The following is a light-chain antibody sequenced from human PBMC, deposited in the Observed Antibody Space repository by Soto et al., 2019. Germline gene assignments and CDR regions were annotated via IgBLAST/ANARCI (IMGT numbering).Light chain of an antibody. CDR2: AAS. CDR3: QLLNSSPALT. Sequence: DIQMTQSPSSLSASVGGRFTITFLASQGISSYLAWYQQKPGKAPKLLIYAASTLQSGVPSRFSGSGSGTDFTLTISSLQPEDFATYYCQLLNSSPALTFGGGTKVDIK. CDR1: QGISSY. J-gene: IGKJ4*01. V-gene: IGKV1-9*01.